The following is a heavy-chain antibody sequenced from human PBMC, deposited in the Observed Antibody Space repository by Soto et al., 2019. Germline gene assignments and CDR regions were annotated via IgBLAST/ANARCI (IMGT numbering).Heavy chain of an antibody. V-gene: IGHV4-4*02. CDR1: GGSISSSNW. J-gene: IGHJ5*02. CDR2: IYHSGST. D-gene: IGHD3-3*01. CDR3: AREPDYDFWSGYYHGWFDP. Sequence: SETLSLTCAVSGGSISSSNWWSWVRQPPGKGLEWIGEIYHSGSTNYNPSLKSRVTISVDKSKNQFSLKLSSVTAAGTAVYYCAREPDYDFWSGYYHGWFDPWGQGTLVTVSS.